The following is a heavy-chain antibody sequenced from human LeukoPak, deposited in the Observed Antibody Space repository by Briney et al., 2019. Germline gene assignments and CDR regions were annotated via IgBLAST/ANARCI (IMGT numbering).Heavy chain of an antibody. Sequence: GESLKISCKGSGYNFTNYWIGWVRQTPGKGLEWMGIIYPGDSDTRYSPSFQGQVTISADKSISTAYLQWSSLKASDTAMYYCAGSFSGSYTPIQHRGQGTLVTVSS. D-gene: IGHD3-10*01. CDR3: AGSFSGSYTPIQH. V-gene: IGHV5-51*01. CDR2: IYPGDSDT. J-gene: IGHJ1*01. CDR1: GYNFTNYW.